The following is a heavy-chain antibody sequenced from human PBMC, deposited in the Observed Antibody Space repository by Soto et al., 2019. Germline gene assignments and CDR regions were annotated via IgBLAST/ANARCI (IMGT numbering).Heavy chain of an antibody. J-gene: IGHJ4*02. D-gene: IGHD1-26*01. CDR1: AFTFSSYA. Sequence: EVQLLESGGSLVQPGGSLRLSCAASAFTFSSYAVAWVRQAPGKGLEWVSSIGGSGGDISYADSVKGRFTISRDNSKNTLYLQMDSLRAEDTAIYYCAKKYRGTYPFDYWGQGTLVTVSS. CDR2: IGGSGGDI. CDR3: AKKYRGTYPFDY. V-gene: IGHV3-23*01.